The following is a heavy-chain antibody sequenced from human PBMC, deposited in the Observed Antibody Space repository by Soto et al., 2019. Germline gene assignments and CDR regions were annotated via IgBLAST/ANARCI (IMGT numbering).Heavy chain of an antibody. V-gene: IGHV3-23*01. J-gene: IGHJ6*02. CDR1: GFTFSIYA. CDR2: ISGSGGRT. CDR3: AKEMENDFWSGNYYGLDV. Sequence: VGSLRLSCAVSGFTFSIYAMAWVRQAPGKGLEWVSGISGSGGRTYYADSVKGRLTISRDNSKNTLYLQMNSLRVEDTAVYYCAKEMENDFWSGNYYGLDVWGQGTTVTRLL. D-gene: IGHD3-3*01.